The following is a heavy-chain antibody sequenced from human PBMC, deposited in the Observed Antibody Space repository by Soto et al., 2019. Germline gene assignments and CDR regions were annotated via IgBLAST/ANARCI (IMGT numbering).Heavy chain of an antibody. CDR1: GYTFTSYD. D-gene: IGHD2-2*01. J-gene: IGHJ5*02. CDR2: MNPNSGNT. CDR3: ARDEGYCSSTSCCSWFDP. Sequence: ASVKVSCKASGYTFTSYDINWGRQATGQGLEWMGWMNPNSGNTGYAQKFQGRVTMTRNTSISTAYMELSSLRSEDTAVYYCARDEGYCSSTSCCSWFDPWGQGTLVTVS. V-gene: IGHV1-8*01.